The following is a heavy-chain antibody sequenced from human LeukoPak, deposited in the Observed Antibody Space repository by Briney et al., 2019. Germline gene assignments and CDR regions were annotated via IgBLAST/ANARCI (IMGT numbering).Heavy chain of an antibody. V-gene: IGHV1-18*01. CDR2: ISGYNGNT. J-gene: IGHJ6*03. D-gene: IGHD1-1*01. CDR3: ARDKQLDWAHYYYYYMDV. CDR1: GYTFTTYG. Sequence: ASVKVSCKASGYTFTTYGITWVRQAPGQGLEWMGWISGYNGNTKYAQKFQGRVIMTTDTSTSTAYMELRSLRSDDTAIYYCARDKQLDWAHYYYYYMDVWGKGTTVTVSS.